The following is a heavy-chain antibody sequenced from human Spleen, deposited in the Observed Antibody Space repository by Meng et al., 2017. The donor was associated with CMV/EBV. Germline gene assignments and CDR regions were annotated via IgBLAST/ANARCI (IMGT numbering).Heavy chain of an antibody. J-gene: IGHJ4*02. CDR1: SCLRTSSA. CDR2: ISSSGTP. D-gene: IGHD3-10*01. CDR3: ARGGFYGSGSQYFDY. V-gene: IGHV4-39*01. Sequence: SCLRTSSARAWVRQRPGKGLECVGHISSSGTPYYNASLRRRVTISVDTSKNQFSLRLASVTAADTAVYYCARGGFYGSGSQYFDYLAQGTLVTVSS.